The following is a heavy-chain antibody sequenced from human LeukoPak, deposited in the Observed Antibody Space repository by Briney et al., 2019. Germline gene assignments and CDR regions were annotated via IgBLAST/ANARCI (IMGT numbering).Heavy chain of an antibody. D-gene: IGHD3-22*01. CDR2: IRQDGSET. CDR3: ARVVGLTMINAFDI. J-gene: IGHJ3*02. Sequence: GGSLRLSCAASGFTFSTYWMSWVRQAPGKGLEWLANIRQDGSETYYVDSVKGRFTISRDNAKNSLYLQMNSLRAEDTAVYYCARVVGLTMINAFDIWGQGTMVTVSS. V-gene: IGHV3-7*01. CDR1: GFTFSTYW.